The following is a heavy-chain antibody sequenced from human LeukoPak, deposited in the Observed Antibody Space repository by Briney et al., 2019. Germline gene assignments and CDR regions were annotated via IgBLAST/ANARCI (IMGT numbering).Heavy chain of an antibody. V-gene: IGHV1-18*01. CDR1: GYTFTSYG. CDR2: ISAYNGNT. Sequence: ASVKVSCKASGYTFTSYGISWVRQAPGQGLEWMGWISAYNGNTNYAQKLQGRVTMTRDTSTSTIYMELSSLRSEDTAVYYCARSRRDGYNYGFDPWGQGTLVTVSS. CDR3: ARSRRDGYNYGFDP. D-gene: IGHD5-24*01. J-gene: IGHJ5*02.